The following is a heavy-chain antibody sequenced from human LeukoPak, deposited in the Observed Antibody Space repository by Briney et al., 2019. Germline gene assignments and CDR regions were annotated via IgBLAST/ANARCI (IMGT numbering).Heavy chain of an antibody. CDR3: ARDGYSGSYLDY. D-gene: IGHD1-26*01. CDR1: GYTFTGYY. V-gene: IGHV1-2*02. J-gene: IGHJ4*02. Sequence: ASVKVSCKASGYTFTGYYMHWVRQAPGQGFEWMGWINPNSGGTNYAQKFQGRVTMTRDTSISTAYMELSRLRSDDTAVYYCARDGYSGSYLDYWGQGTLVTVSS. CDR2: INPNSGGT.